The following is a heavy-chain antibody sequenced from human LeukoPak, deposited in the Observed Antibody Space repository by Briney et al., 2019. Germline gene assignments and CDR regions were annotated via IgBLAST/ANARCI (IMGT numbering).Heavy chain of an antibody. CDR3: ARSPSYHYDS. Sequence: GSLRLSCAASGFTFTTYGMHWIRQPPGRGLEWIGNIYYGGNTYYSPSLKSRVTISVDTSKNKVSLNLGSVTAADTAVYYCARSPSYHYDSWGQGTLVTVSS. V-gene: IGHV4-59*12. CDR1: GFTFTTYG. CDR2: IYYGGNT. J-gene: IGHJ4*02. D-gene: IGHD3-16*02.